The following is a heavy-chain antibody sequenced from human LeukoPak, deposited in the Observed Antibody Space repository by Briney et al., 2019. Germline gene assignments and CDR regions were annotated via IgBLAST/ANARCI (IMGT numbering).Heavy chain of an antibody. V-gene: IGHV3-48*03. J-gene: IGHJ4*02. CDR2: ISSSGSAI. CDR3: ARGDYYDSSGYLDY. CDR1: GFTFSSYE. Sequence: PGGSLRLSCAASGFTFSSYEMNWVRQAPGKGREWVSYISSSGSAIYYADSVKGRFTISRDNAKNSLYLQMNSLRAEDTAVYYCARGDYYDSSGYLDYWGQGTLVTVSS. D-gene: IGHD3-22*01.